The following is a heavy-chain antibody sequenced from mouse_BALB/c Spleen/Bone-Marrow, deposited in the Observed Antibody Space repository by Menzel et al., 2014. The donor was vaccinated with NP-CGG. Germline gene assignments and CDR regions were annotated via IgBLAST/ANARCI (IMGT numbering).Heavy chain of an antibody. J-gene: IGHJ4*01. V-gene: IGHV5-6-3*01. CDR2: INSNGGST. CDR3: ARERDGYFRDAMDY. CDR1: GFTFSGYG. D-gene: IGHD2-3*01. Sequence: EVMLVESGGGLVQPGGSLKLSCAASGFTFSGYGMSWVRQTPDKRLELVATINSNGGSTYYPDSVKGRFTISRDNAKNTLYLQMSSLKSEDTAMYYCARERDGYFRDAMDYWGQGTSVTVSS.